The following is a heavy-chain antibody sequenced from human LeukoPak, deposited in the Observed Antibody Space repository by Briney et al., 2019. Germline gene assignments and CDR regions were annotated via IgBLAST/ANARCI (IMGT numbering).Heavy chain of an antibody. D-gene: IGHD2-15*01. CDR3: AKTETVVVVAASTPFDY. Sequence: GGSLRLSCAASGFTFSSYAMSWVRQAPGKGLEWVSAISGSGGSTYYADSVKGRFTISRDNSKNTLYLQMNSLRAEDTAVYYCAKTETVVVVAASTPFDYWGQGTLVTVSS. CDR1: GFTFSSYA. J-gene: IGHJ4*02. CDR2: ISGSGGST. V-gene: IGHV3-23*01.